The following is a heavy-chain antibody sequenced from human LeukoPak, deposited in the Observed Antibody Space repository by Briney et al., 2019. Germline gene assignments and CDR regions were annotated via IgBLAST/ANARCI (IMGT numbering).Heavy chain of an antibody. CDR3: TTRSGFWSGSADY. CDR2: IKRKIDGETT. Sequence: PSETLSLTCAVSGGSISSSNWWSWVRQAPGKGLEWVGRIKRKIDGETTDYAAPVKGRFTISRDDSKNTLYLQMNSLKTEDTAMYYCTTRSGFWSGSADYWGQGTLVTVSS. J-gene: IGHJ4*02. CDR1: GGSISSSNW. D-gene: IGHD3-3*01. V-gene: IGHV3-15*01.